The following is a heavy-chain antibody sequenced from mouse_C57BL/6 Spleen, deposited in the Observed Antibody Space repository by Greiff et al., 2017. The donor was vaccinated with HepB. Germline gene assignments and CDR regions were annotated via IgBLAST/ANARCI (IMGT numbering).Heavy chain of an antibody. V-gene: IGHV1-19*01. D-gene: IGHD2-1*01. CDR1: GYTFTDYY. CDR2: INPYNGGT. Sequence: VQLQQSGPVLVKPGASVKMSCKASGYTFTDYYMNWVKQSHGKSLEWIGVINPYNGGTSYNQKFKGKATLTVDKSSSTAYMELNSLTSEDSAVYYCAREEVYYGTPYAMDYWGQGTSVTVSS. J-gene: IGHJ4*01. CDR3: AREEVYYGTPYAMDY.